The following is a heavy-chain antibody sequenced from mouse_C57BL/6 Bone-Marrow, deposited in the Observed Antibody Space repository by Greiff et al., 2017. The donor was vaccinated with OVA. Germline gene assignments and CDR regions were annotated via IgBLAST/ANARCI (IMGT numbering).Heavy chain of an antibody. J-gene: IGHJ1*03. Sequence: QVQLQQPGAELVRPGTSVKLSCKASGYTFTSYWMHWVKQRPGQGLEWIGVIDPSDSYTNYNQKFKGKATLTVDTSSSTAYMQLSSLTSEDSAVYYCARRIYGDYPCGYFDVWGTGTTVTVSS. CDR2: IDPSDSYT. D-gene: IGHD2-13*01. CDR1: GYTFTSYW. CDR3: ARRIYGDYPCGYFDV. V-gene: IGHV1-59*01.